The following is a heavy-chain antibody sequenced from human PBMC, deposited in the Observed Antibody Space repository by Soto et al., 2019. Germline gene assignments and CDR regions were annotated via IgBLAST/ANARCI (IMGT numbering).Heavy chain of an antibody. Sequence: GGSLRLSCAAAGFTFSSYAMSWVRQAPGKGLEWVSAISGSGGSTYYADSVKGRFTISRDNSKNTLYLQMNSLRAEDTAIYYCAKDTTIWSGYTADYYFDYWGQGTLVTVSS. D-gene: IGHD3-3*01. CDR1: GFTFSSYA. V-gene: IGHV3-23*01. J-gene: IGHJ4*02. CDR3: AKDTTIWSGYTADYYFDY. CDR2: ISGSGGST.